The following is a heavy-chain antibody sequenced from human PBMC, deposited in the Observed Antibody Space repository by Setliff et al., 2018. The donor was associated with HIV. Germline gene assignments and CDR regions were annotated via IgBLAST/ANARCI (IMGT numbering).Heavy chain of an antibody. D-gene: IGHD6-13*01. CDR2: IRSKAYGGTT. CDR3: TTGKYSSSWSLDY. Sequence: PGGSLRLSCTASGFTFGDYAMSWVRQAPGKGLEWVGFIRSKAYGGTTEYAASVKGRFIISRDDSKSIAYLQMNSLKTEDTAVYYCTTGKYSSSWSLDYWGQGTLVTVSS. CDR1: GFTFGDYA. V-gene: IGHV3-49*04. J-gene: IGHJ4*02.